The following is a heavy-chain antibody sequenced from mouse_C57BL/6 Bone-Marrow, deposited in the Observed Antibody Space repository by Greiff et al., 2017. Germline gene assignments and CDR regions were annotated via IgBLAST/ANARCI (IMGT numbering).Heavy chain of an antibody. CDR1: GFSLTSYG. CDR2: IWSGGST. D-gene: IGHD1-1*01. J-gene: IGHJ4*01. V-gene: IGHV2-4*01. CDR3: AKNRLYYYGSSYRAMDY. Sequence: VQLQESGPGLVQPSQSLSITCTVSGFSLTSYGVNWVRQPPGKGLEWLGVIWSGGSTDYYAAFIPRLSISKDNPKSQVFFKMNRLQADDTAIYYCAKNRLYYYGSSYRAMDYWGQGTSVTVSS.